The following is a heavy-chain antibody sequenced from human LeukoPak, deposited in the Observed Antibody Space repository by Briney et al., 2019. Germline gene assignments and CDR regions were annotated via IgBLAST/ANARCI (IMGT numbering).Heavy chain of an antibody. CDR2: IAYDSSHK. CDR1: GVTFSDYG. CDR3: AKDGPERIFEY. J-gene: IGHJ4*02. Sequence: GGSLRLSCAASGVTFSDYGMHWVRQAPGKGLEWVAVIAYDSSHKYCADSVKGRFTISRDNSKNTLYLQMNSLRPEDTAVYYCAKDGPERIFEYWGQGTPVTVSA. V-gene: IGHV3-30*18. D-gene: IGHD1-14*01.